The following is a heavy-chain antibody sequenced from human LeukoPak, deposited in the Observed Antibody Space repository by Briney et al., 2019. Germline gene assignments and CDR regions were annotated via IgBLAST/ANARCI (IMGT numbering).Heavy chain of an antibody. CDR2: INLNSGGT. CDR1: GYTFTGYY. J-gene: IGHJ3*02. V-gene: IGHV1-2*02. CDR3: ASYDFWSGYYIDAFDI. D-gene: IGHD3-3*01. Sequence: ASVKVSCKASGYTFTGYYMHWVRQAPGQGREWMGWINLNSGGTNYAQKFQGRVTMTRDTSISTAYMELSRLRSDDTAVYYCASYDFWSGYYIDAFDIWGQGTMVTVSS.